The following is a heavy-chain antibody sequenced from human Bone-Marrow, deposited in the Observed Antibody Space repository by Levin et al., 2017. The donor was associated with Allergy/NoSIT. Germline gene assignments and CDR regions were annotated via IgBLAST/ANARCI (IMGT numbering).Heavy chain of an antibody. V-gene: IGHV3-7*03. CDR2: INEDGSEK. J-gene: IGHJ4*02. D-gene: IGHD3-3*01. CDR1: GFAFSKFW. CDR3: ARERPRELDFWSGYVDY. Sequence: LSLTCAGSGFAFSKFWMSWVRQAPGKGLEWVAYINEDGSEKEYVDSVKGRFTISRDNAKNSVSLQMSSLRTEDTALYFCARERPRELDFWSGYVDYWGRGTLVTVSS.